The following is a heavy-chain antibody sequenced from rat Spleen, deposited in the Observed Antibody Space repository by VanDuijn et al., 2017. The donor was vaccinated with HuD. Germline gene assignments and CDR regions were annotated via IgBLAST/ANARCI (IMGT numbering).Heavy chain of an antibody. Sequence: EVQLVESDGGLVQPGKSLKLSCAASGFTFTDFFMAWVRQAPTEGLEWVASISPSGGSTFYRDFVKGRFTISRDIPKNTVYLQMDSLWSEDSATYYCATTPLYYSGDPFYFDYWGQGVMVTVSS. CDR1: GFTFTDFF. CDR3: ATTPLYYSGDPFYFDY. D-gene: IGHD1-1*01. V-gene: IGHV5-25*01. J-gene: IGHJ2*01. CDR2: ISPSGGST.